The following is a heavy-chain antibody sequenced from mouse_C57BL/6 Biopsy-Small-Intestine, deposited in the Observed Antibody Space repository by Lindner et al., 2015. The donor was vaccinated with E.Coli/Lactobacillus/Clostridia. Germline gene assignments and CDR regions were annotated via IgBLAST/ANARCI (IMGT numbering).Heavy chain of an antibody. CDR2: ISSGSSTI. CDR3: ARCYSYYIYDEGYALDY. Sequence: VQLQESGGGLVKPGGSRKLSCAVSGFTFSDYGMHWVRQAPEKGLEWVAYISSGSSTIYYADTVKGRFTISRDNAQNTLFLQMTSLRSEDTAMYYCARCYSYYIYDEGYALDYWGQGTSVTVSS. CDR1: GFTFSDYG. D-gene: IGHD2-12*01. V-gene: IGHV5-17*01. J-gene: IGHJ4*01.